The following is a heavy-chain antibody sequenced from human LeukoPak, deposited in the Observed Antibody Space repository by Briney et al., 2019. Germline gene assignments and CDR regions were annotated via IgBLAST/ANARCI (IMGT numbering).Heavy chain of an antibody. CDR3: ARGGEYSSGWYFDY. CDR1: GGSISSYY. V-gene: IGHV4-59*01. J-gene: IGHJ4*02. CDR2: IYYSGST. D-gene: IGHD6-19*01. Sequence: PSETLSLTCTASGGSISSYYWSWIRQPPGKGLEWIGYIYYSGSTNYNPSLKSRVTISVDTSKNQFSLKLSSVTAADTAVYYCARGGEYSSGWYFDYWGQGTLVTVSS.